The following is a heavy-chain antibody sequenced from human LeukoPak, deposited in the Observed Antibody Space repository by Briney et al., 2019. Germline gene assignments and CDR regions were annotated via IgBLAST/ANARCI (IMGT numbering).Heavy chain of an antibody. CDR2: ISSSSSYI. CDR1: GFTFSTYS. Sequence: AGGSLRLSCTASGFTFSTYSMNWVRQAPGKGLEWVSSISSSSSYIYYADSVKGRFTISRDNAKNSLYLQMNSLRAEDTAVYFCARDLKWGVLGYSYGSGMDVWGQGTTVTVSS. CDR3: ARDLKWGVLGYSYGSGMDV. J-gene: IGHJ6*02. D-gene: IGHD5-18*01. V-gene: IGHV3-21*01.